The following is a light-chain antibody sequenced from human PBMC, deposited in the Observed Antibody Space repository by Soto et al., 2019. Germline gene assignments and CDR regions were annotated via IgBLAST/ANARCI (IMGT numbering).Light chain of an antibody. CDR3: GAWDSSLSAYV. V-gene: IGLV1-51*01. J-gene: IGLJ1*01. CDR1: TSNIGDNY. CDR2: DNN. Sequence: TQPPSLSAAPGEQVTISCSGSTSNIGDNYVSWYQQLPGTAPKLLIYDNNKRPSGIPDRFSGSKSGTSATLGITGLQTGDEADYYCGAWDSSLSAYVFGTGTKVTVL.